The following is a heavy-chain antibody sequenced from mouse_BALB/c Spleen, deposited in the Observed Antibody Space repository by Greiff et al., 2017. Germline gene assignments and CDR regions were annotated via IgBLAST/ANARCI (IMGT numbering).Heavy chain of an antibody. D-gene: IGHD2-4*01. CDR2: INSNGGST. V-gene: IGHV5-6-3*01. J-gene: IGHJ3*01. Sequence: EVMLVESGGGLVQPGGSLKLSCAASGFTFSSYGMSWVRQTPDKRLELVATINSNGGSTYYPDSVKGRFTISRDNAKNTLYLQMSSLKSEDTAMYYCARGDYDEGFAYWGQGTLVTVSA. CDR3: ARGDYDEGFAY. CDR1: GFTFSSYG.